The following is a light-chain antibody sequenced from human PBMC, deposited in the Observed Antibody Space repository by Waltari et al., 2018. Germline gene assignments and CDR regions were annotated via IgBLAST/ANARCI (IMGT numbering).Light chain of an antibody. V-gene: IGKV3-11*01. CDR3: QQRHDWPLN. J-gene: IGKJ4*01. CDR1: QNVRSY. Sequence: EILLTQSPVTLSVSPGERATLSCKASQNVRSYLAWYQQKPGQAPRLLIYDASNRASGIPARFSGSGSGTDFTLTISNVEPEDFAVYYCQQRHDWPLNFGGGTKLEIK. CDR2: DAS.